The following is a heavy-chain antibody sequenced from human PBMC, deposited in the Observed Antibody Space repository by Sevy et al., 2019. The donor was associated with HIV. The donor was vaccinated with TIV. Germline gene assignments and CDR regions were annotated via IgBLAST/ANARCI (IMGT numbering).Heavy chain of an antibody. J-gene: IGHJ3*01. CDR3: ARDRRGYFHKSGYLISDAFDV. V-gene: IGHV3-20*04. D-gene: IGHD5-12*01. Sequence: GGSLRLSCAASGFSFDDYTMNWVRQASGKGLEWVSGITWNGDNIVYAESVKGRFTVSRDNDKTSLFLQMDSLRAEDTDVYYCARDRRGYFHKSGYLISDAFDVWGQGTLVTVSS. CDR2: ITWNGDNI. CDR1: GFSFDDYT.